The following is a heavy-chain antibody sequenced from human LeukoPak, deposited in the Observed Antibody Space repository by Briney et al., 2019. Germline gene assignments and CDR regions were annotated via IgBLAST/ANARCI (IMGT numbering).Heavy chain of an antibody. CDR2: IKINADDGTS. V-gene: IGHV3-15*01. Sequence: SGXSFTNAWMCWVRQAPGKGLEVGVRIKINADDGTSDSAAPGKGRFTIARDDSKNTLYLQMNSLKIEDTAIYYCTTYTSGYSSRWGRGTLVTVSS. CDR1: GXSFTNAW. D-gene: IGHD5-12*01. J-gene: IGHJ4*02. CDR3: TTYTSGYSSR.